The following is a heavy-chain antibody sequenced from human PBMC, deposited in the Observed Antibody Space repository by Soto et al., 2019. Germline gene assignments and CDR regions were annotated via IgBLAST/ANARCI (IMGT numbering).Heavy chain of an antibody. D-gene: IGHD6-6*01. V-gene: IGHV5-51*01. CDR3: ARSDVIATRQGYYYGLDV. CDR2: IYPGDSDA. Sequence: GESLKISCKGSGYSFTSYWIGWVRQMPGKGLEYMGIIYPGDSDARYSPSFQGQVTISADKSISTAYLQWSSLKASDTAMYYCARSDVIATRQGYYYGLDVWGQGTTVTVSS. J-gene: IGHJ6*02. CDR1: GYSFTSYW.